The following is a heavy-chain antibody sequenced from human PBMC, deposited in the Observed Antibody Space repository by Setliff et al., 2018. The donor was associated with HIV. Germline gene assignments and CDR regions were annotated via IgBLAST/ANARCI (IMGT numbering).Heavy chain of an antibody. D-gene: IGHD4-4*01. J-gene: IGHJ5*02. CDR2: VYYTGKT. CDR3: ARDLTSNSNCFEP. CDR1: GGSLISGGYY. Sequence: PSETLSLTCSVSGGSLISGGYYWSWIRQHPGKGLEWIGYVYYTGKTYYNPSLESRISMSVDTSKNPFSLKLTSVTAADTAIYYCARDLTSNSNCFEPWGQGTQVTVSS. V-gene: IGHV4-31*03.